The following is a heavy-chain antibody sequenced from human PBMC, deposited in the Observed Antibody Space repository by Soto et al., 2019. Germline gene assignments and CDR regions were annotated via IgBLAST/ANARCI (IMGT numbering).Heavy chain of an antibody. Sequence: ASVKVSCKASGYTFTIYGISWVLQAPGQGLEWMGWISAYNGNTNYAQKLQGRVTMTTDTSTSTAYMELRSLRSDDTAVYYCAREIGQFGEWLSNLWGQGTLVTV. CDR2: ISAYNGNT. CDR1: GYTFTIYG. J-gene: IGHJ4*02. D-gene: IGHD3-3*01. CDR3: AREIGQFGEWLSNL. V-gene: IGHV1-18*01.